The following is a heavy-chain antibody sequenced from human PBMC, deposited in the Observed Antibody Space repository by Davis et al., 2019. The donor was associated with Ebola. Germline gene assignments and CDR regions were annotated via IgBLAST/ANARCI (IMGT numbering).Heavy chain of an antibody. CDR1: GFTFSSYA. V-gene: IGHV3-23*01. CDR2: ISGSGGST. Sequence: PGGSLRLSCAASGFTFSSYAMSWVRQAPGKGLEWVSAISGSGGSTYYADSVKGRFTISRDNSKNTLYLQMNSLRAEDTAVYYCAKDRRGYGVGATCDYWGQGTLVTVSS. D-gene: IGHD1-26*01. CDR3: AKDRRGYGVGATCDY. J-gene: IGHJ4*02.